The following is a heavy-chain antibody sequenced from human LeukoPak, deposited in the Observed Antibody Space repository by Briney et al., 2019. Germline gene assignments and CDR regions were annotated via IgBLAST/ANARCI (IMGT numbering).Heavy chain of an antibody. CDR2: INPNSGGT. D-gene: IGHD5-18*01. J-gene: IGHJ4*02. V-gene: IGHV1-2*06. Sequence: ATVKVSCKASGYTFTGYYMHWVRQAPGQGLEWMGRINPNSGGTNYAQKFQGRVTMTRDTSISTAYMELSRLRSDDTAVYYCARSRYTAMVSFDYWGQGTRVTVSS. CDR3: ARSRYTAMVSFDY. CDR1: GYTFTGYY.